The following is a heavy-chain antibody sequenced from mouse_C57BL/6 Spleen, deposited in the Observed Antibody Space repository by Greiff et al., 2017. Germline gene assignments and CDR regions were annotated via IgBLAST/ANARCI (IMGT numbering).Heavy chain of an antibody. Sequence: EVQLQQSGPVLVKPGASVKMSCKASGYTFPDYYMNWVKQSHGKSLEWIGVINPYNGGTSYNQKFKGKATLTVDKSSSTAYMELNSLTSEDSAVYYCARGNSYYFDYWGQGTTLTVSS. V-gene: IGHV1-19*01. CDR3: ARGNSYYFDY. CDR1: GYTFPDYY. CDR2: INPYNGGT. J-gene: IGHJ2*01. D-gene: IGHD2-1*01.